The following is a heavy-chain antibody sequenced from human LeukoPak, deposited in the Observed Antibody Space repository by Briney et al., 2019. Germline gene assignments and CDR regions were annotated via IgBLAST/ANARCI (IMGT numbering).Heavy chain of an antibody. D-gene: IGHD2-2*01. CDR1: GFTFSSYA. CDR2: ISGSGGST. CDR3: AKGGGYCSSTSCPGGYMDV. J-gene: IGHJ6*03. Sequence: GGSLRLSCAASGFTFSSYAMSWVRQAPGKGLEWVSAISGSGGSTYYADSVKGRFTISRDNSKNTLYLQMNSLRAEDTAVYYCAKGGGYCSSTSCPGGYMDVWGKGTTVTVSS. V-gene: IGHV3-23*01.